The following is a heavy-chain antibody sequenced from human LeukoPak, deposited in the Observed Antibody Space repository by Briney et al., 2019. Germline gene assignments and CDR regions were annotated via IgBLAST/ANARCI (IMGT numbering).Heavy chain of an antibody. D-gene: IGHD6-19*01. CDR3: ARGDIAVAGTSYYYYGMDV. J-gene: IGHJ6*02. CDR2: TYYRSKWYN. V-gene: IGHV6-1*01. Sequence: SQTLSLTCAISGDSVSSNSAAWNWIRQSPSRGLGWLGRTYYRSKWYNDYAVSVKSRITINPDTSKNQFSLQLNSVTPEDTAVYYCARGDIAVAGTSYYYYGMDVWGQGTTVTVSS. CDR1: GDSVSSNSAA.